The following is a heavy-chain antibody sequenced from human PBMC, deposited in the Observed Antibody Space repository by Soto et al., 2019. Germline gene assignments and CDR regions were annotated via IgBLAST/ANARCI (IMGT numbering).Heavy chain of an antibody. J-gene: IGHJ4*02. CDR3: ARDCSDGVCYPLY. CDR1: GYTFTNYG. D-gene: IGHD2-15*01. Sequence: ASVKVSCTASGYTFTNYGVSWVRQAPGQGLEWMGWISAYNGNTKYTQNFQGRVTMTTDTSTTTAYMELRSLRSDDTAVYYCARDCSDGVCYPLYWGQGTLVTVSS. V-gene: IGHV1-18*01. CDR2: ISAYNGNT.